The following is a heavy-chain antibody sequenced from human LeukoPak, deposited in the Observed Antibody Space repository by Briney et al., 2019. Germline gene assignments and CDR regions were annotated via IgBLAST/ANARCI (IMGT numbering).Heavy chain of an antibody. D-gene: IGHD3-3*01. CDR3: ARSYDFWSGYDRIPPHYMDV. CDR1: GFTFSSYA. J-gene: IGHJ6*03. Sequence: PGGSLRLSCAASGFTFSSYAMHWVRQAPGKGLEYVSAISSNGGSTYYANSVKGRFTISRDNSKNTLYLQMGSLRAEDMAVYYCARSYDFWSGYDRIPPHYMDVWGKGTTVTVSS. V-gene: IGHV3-64*01. CDR2: ISSNGGST.